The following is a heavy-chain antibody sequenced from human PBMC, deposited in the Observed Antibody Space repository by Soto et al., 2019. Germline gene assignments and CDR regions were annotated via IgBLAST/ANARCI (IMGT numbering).Heavy chain of an antibody. CDR3: AKDKRDTAMVPLDY. CDR2: ISYDGSNK. CDR1: GFTFSSYG. J-gene: IGHJ4*02. V-gene: IGHV3-30*18. Sequence: GGSLRLSCAASGFTFSSYGMHWVRQAPGKGLEWVAVISYDGSNKYYADSVKGRFTISRDNSKNTLYLQMNSLRAEDTAVYYCAKDKRDTAMVPLDYWGQGTLVTVS. D-gene: IGHD5-18*01.